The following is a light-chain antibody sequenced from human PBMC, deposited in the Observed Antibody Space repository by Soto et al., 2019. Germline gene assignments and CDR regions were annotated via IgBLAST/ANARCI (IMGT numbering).Light chain of an antibody. CDR3: KVRDVWPS. J-gene: IGKJ1*01. CDR2: DAS. CDR1: QSVSTS. V-gene: IGKV3-11*01. Sequence: IVLTQSPVTVALSPGESAVLSCRASQSVSTSLAWYQHKPGQAPRLFIYDASKRAPGIPARFTGSGSGTDFTLTISRLEPEDIAVYYCKVRDVWPSFGQGTKV.